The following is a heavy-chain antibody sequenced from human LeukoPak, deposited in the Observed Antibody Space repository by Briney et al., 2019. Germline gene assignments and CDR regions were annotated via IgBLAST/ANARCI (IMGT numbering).Heavy chain of an antibody. Sequence: GSLRLSCAASGFTFSSYWMSWVRQAPGKGLEWIGYISSSGSTNSNPSLKSRVSISVDTSKNQFSLKLSSVTAADTAVYYCARGGMSTYYASGGYNSYWGQGTLVTVSS. CDR3: ARGGMSTYYASGGYNSY. CDR2: ISSSGST. D-gene: IGHD3-22*01. V-gene: IGHV4-59*01. J-gene: IGHJ4*02. CDR1: GFTFSSYW.